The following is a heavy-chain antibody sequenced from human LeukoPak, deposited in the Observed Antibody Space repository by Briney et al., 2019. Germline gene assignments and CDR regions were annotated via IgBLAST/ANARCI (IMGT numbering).Heavy chain of an antibody. CDR2: INHSGST. Sequence: PGGSLRLSCAASGFTFSSYSMTWVRQAPGKGLEWIGEINHSGSTNYNPSLKSRVTISVDTSKNQFSLKLSSVTAADTAVYYCARSFKGGYSYGFFGRWGQGTLVTVSS. CDR1: GFTFSSYS. CDR3: ARSFKGGYSYGFFGR. D-gene: IGHD5-18*01. V-gene: IGHV4-34*01. J-gene: IGHJ4*02.